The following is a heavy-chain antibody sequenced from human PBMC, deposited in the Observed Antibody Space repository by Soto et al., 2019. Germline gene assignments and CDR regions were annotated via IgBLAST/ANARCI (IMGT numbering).Heavy chain of an antibody. J-gene: IGHJ5*02. Sequence: QVQLQESGPGLVKPSQTLSLTCTVSGGSISSGGYYWSWIRQHPGKGLEWIGYIYYSGSTYYNPSLKSRLTISVDTSKNQSSLKRSSVTAADTAVYYCARDSNGKPSGNWFDPWGQGTLVTVSS. D-gene: IGHD7-27*01. CDR2: IYYSGST. V-gene: IGHV4-31*03. CDR1: GGSISSGGYY. CDR3: ARDSNGKPSGNWFDP.